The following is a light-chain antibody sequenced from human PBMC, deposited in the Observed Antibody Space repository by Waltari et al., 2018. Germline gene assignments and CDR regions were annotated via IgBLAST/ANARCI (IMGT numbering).Light chain of an antibody. Sequence: QSVLTQPPSASETPGQRVTISCSGSASNIGGNLVNWYQQLPGKAPKLLIYRSVLRPSGVPDRFPGSKSGTSASLAISGLQSEDEADYVCASWDDSLNGHWVFGGGTKVTVL. V-gene: IGLV1-44*01. CDR2: RSV. J-gene: IGLJ3*02. CDR1: ASNIGGNL. CDR3: ASWDDSLNGHWV.